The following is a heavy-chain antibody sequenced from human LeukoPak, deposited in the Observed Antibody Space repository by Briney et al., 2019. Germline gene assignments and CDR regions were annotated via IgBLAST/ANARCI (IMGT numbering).Heavy chain of an antibody. CDR3: AREVDMVATIGYYYYYMDV. D-gene: IGHD5-12*01. V-gene: IGHV7-4-1*02. CDR1: GYTFTSYA. Sequence: VASVKVSCKASGYTFTSYAMNWVRQAPGQGLEWMGWINTNTGNPTYAQGFTGRFVFSLDTSVSTAYLQISSLKAEDTAVYYCAREVDMVATIGYYYYYMDVWGKGTTVTVSS. J-gene: IGHJ6*03. CDR2: INTNTGNP.